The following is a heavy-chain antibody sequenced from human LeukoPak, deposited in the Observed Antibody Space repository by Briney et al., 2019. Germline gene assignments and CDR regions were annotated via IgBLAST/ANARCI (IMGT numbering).Heavy chain of an antibody. Sequence: GGSLRLSCAASGFTFSSYWMHWVRHAPGKGLVWVSRIASDGSSTSYADSVKVRFTISRDNAKNTEYLQMNSLRAEDTAVYYCARVRSSGWSYFDYWGQGTLVTASS. D-gene: IGHD6-19*01. CDR3: ARVRSSGWSYFDY. CDR1: GFTFSSYW. V-gene: IGHV3-74*01. CDR2: IASDGSST. J-gene: IGHJ4*02.